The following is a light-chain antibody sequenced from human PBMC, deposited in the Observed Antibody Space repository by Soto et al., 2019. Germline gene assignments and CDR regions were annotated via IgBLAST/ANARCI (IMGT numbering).Light chain of an antibody. J-gene: IGLJ3*02. V-gene: IGLV2-14*01. CDR1: SSDVGGYRF. CDR3: SSKSSGSTPML. CDR2: EVS. Sequence: QYALTQPASVSGSPGQSITISCTGTSSDVGGYRFVSWYQHHPGEAPKLIIYEVSNRPSGVSSRFSGSKSGNTASLTISGLQAEDESLYYCSSKSSGSTPMLFGGGTKVTVL.